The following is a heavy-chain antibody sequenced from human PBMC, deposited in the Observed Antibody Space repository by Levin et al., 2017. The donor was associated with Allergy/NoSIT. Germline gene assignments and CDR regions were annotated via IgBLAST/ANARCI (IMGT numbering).Heavy chain of an antibody. D-gene: IGHD6-6*01. CDR1: GFTFTNDV. CDR3: AKGQHTSSTFDS. Sequence: HAGGSLRLSCEASGFTFTNDVMHWVRQAPGTGLEWVSLVRSGRDVIEYADSVRGRFTISRDNSKNTLYLQMESLRPEDTAIYYCAKGQHTSSTFDSGGQGTLVTVSS. V-gene: IGHV3-23*01. CDR2: VRSGRDVI. J-gene: IGHJ4*02.